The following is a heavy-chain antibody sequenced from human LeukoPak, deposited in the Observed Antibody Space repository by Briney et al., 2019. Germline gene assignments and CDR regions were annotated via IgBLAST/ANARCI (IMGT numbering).Heavy chain of an antibody. CDR1: GFTFSGYW. V-gene: IGHV3-74*01. CDR2: INSDGSST. CDR3: ARGGTYSSGLPGS. J-gene: IGHJ5*02. Sequence: GGSLRLSCAASGFTFSGYWMHWVRQAPGKGLVWVSRINSDGSSTNYADSVKGRFAISRDNAKNTLYLQMNTLRAEDTAVYYCARGGTYSSGLPGSWGQGTLVTVSS. D-gene: IGHD5-18*01.